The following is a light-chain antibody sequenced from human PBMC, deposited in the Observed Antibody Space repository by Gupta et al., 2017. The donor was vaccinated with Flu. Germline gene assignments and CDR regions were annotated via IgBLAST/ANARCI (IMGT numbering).Light chain of an antibody. Sequence: ERQGGGNNLDWKEQKPGQHTRVRINDASRRATGVRARLSGSGSGTDFTLTISGEEPEEVVDYYGKQHWTFGQGTTVEIK. CDR1: QGGGNN. CDR3: KQHWT. CDR2: DAS. V-gene: IGKV3-11*01. J-gene: IGKJ1*01.